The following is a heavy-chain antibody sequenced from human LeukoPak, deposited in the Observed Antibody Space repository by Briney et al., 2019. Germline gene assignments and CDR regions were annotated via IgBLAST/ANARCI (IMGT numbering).Heavy chain of an antibody. CDR1: GFSVSDIY. CDR2: IHSGGNT. CDR3: AREVGTSPGLDN. V-gene: IGHV3-66*02. D-gene: IGHD2-2*01. Sequence: GGSLRLSCAASGFSVSDIYITWVRQSPGKGLEWVSLIHSGGNTYYADSVNGRFTISRDNSKNTLYLQMNGLRVEDTAVYYCAREVGTSPGLDNWGQGTLVTVSS. J-gene: IGHJ4*02.